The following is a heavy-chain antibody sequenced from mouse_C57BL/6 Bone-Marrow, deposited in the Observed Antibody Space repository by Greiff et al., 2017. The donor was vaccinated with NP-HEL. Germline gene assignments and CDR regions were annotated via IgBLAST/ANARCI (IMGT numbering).Heavy chain of an antibody. J-gene: IGHJ3*01. CDR3: ARGWAGSAWFAY. Sequence: QVQLQQPGAELVMPGASVKLSCTASGYTFTSYWMHWVKQRPGQGLEWIGEIDPSDSYTNYNQKFKGKSTLTVDKSSSTAYMQLSSLTSEDAAVYYCARGWAGSAWFAYWGQGTLVTVSA. CDR1: GYTFTSYW. V-gene: IGHV1-69*01. CDR2: IDPSDSYT. D-gene: IGHD3-3*01.